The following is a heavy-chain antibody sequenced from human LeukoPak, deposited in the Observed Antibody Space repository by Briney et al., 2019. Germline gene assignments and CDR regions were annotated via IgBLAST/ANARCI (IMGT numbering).Heavy chain of an antibody. J-gene: IGHJ4*02. V-gene: IGHV1-18*01. Sequence: ASVKVSCKASGYTFTSYGISWVRQAPGQGLEWMGWISAYNGNTNYAQKLQGRVTMTTDTSTSTAYMELRSLRSDDTAVYYCARVSTYYDFWSGYFFSVLRGYFDSWGQGTLVTVSS. CDR2: ISAYNGNT. CDR1: GYTFTSYG. D-gene: IGHD3-3*01. CDR3: ARVSTYYDFWSGYFFSVLRGYFDS.